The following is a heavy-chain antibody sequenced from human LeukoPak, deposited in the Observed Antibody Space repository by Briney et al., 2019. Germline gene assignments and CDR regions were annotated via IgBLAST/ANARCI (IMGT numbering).Heavy chain of an antibody. D-gene: IGHD2-21*02. CDR3: AKTLVLVTAIPYYFDY. CDR1: GLTFSSYA. J-gene: IGHJ4*02. Sequence: GGSLRLSCAASGLTFSSYAMSWVRQAPGKGLEWVSAISGSGGSTYYADSVKGRFTISRDNSKNTLYLQMNSLRAEDTAVYYCAKTLVLVTAIPYYFDYWGQGTLVTVSS. V-gene: IGHV3-23*01. CDR2: ISGSGGST.